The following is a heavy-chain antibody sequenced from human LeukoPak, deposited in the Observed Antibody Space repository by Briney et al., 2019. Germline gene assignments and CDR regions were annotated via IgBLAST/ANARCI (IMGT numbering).Heavy chain of an antibody. CDR3: ARDAAYCSSTSCPRHFDY. Sequence: ASVKVSCKASGYTFTSYGISWVRQAPGQGLEWMGWISAYNGNTNYAQKLQGRVTMTTGTSTSTAYMELRSLRSDDTAVYYCARDAAYCSSTSCPRHFDYWGQGTLVTVSS. CDR2: ISAYNGNT. CDR1: GYTFTSYG. J-gene: IGHJ4*02. V-gene: IGHV1-18*01. D-gene: IGHD2-2*01.